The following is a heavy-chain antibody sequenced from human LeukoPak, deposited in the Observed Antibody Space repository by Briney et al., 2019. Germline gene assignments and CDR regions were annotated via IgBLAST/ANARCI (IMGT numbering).Heavy chain of an antibody. D-gene: IGHD1-7*01. CDR3: ARGITGTTYYGMDV. Sequence: ASVKVSCKASGYTFTGYYMHWVRQAPGQGLEWMGWINPNSGGTNYAQKFQGWVTTTRDTSISTAYMELSRLRSDDTAVYYCARGITGTTYYGMDVWGQGTTVTVSS. J-gene: IGHJ6*02. CDR2: INPNSGGT. V-gene: IGHV1-2*04. CDR1: GYTFTGYY.